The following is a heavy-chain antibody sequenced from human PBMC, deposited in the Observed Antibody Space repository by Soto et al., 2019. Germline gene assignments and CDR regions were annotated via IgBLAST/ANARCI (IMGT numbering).Heavy chain of an antibody. D-gene: IGHD2-15*01. CDR1: GFTFSSYG. V-gene: IGHV3-30*18. CDR3: AKSLQKYCSGGSCLIRPPLDS. J-gene: IGHJ4*02. CDR2: ISYDGNNK. Sequence: GGSLRLSWSASGFTFSSYGMHWVRQAPGKGRGWVAVISYDGNNKYYEDSVEGRLTISRDNSKDTLYLQINSLRAEDTGVYYCAKSLQKYCSGGSCLIRPPLDSWGQGSLVTVSS.